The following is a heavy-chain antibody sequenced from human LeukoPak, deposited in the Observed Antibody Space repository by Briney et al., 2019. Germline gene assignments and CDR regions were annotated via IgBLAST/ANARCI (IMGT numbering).Heavy chain of an antibody. Sequence: GGSLRLSCAGSAFTFDDYAMHWVRQAPGKGLEWVSGISWNSGSIGYADSVKGRFTISRDNAKNSLYLQMNSLRAEDTALYFCSKDIDSYSSTFDYWGQGTLVTVSS. J-gene: IGHJ4*02. CDR3: SKDIDSYSSTFDY. V-gene: IGHV3-9*01. D-gene: IGHD6-19*01. CDR2: ISWNSGSI. CDR1: AFTFDDYA.